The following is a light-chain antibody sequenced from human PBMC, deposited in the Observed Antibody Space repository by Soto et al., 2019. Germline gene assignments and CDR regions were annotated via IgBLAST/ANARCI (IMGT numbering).Light chain of an antibody. V-gene: IGKV1-9*01. J-gene: IGKJ4*01. Sequence: IPLTQSPSSLSASVGDRVAITCRASQDISSFLVWFQQKPGKAPNVLMYDASTLQRGVPSRFSGRGSGTSFTLIIDGLQPEDFATYYCHQLNDFPPTFGGGTKVEI. CDR3: HQLNDFPPT. CDR2: DAS. CDR1: QDISSF.